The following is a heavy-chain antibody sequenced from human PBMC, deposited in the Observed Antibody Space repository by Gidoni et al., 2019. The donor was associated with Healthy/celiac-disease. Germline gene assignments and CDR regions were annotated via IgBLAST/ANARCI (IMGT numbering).Heavy chain of an antibody. CDR1: GYSISSGYY. J-gene: IGHJ5*02. CDR2: IYHSGST. Sequence: QVQLQESGPGLVKPSETLSLTCTVSGYSISSGYYWGWIRQPPGKGLEWIGSIYHSGSTYYTPSLKSRVTISVDTSKNQFSLKLSSVTAADTAVYYCAREAVAYNWFDPWGQGTLVTVSS. V-gene: IGHV4-38-2*02. CDR3: AREAVAYNWFDP. D-gene: IGHD6-19*01.